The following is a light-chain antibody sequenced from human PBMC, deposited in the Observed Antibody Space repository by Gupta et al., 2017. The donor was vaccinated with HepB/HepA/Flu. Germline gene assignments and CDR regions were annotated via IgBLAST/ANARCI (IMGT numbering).Light chain of an antibody. J-gene: IGLJ1*01. Sequence: QSVLTQPPSASGTPGQRVTISCSGSSSNIGGNTVNWYQQVPGTAPKLLIHSNNERPSGVPDRFSGSKSGTSASLAISRLQSEDEADYYYSTWDDSLNGYVFGTGTTVTVL. CDR2: SNN. CDR3: STWDDSLNGYV. V-gene: IGLV1-44*01. CDR1: SSNIGGNT.